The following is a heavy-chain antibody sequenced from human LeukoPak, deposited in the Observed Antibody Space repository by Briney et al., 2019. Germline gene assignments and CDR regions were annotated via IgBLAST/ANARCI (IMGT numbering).Heavy chain of an antibody. D-gene: IGHD6-19*01. V-gene: IGHV1-8*03. CDR2: MNPNSGYT. Sequence: EASVKVSCKASGYTVSTYDINWVRQATGQGLEWMGWMNPNSGYTGYAQKFQGRVTITRNTSISTVYMELSSLRSDDTAVYYCARVAGSIDYWGQGTLVTVSS. CDR1: GYTVSTYD. J-gene: IGHJ4*02. CDR3: ARVAGSIDY.